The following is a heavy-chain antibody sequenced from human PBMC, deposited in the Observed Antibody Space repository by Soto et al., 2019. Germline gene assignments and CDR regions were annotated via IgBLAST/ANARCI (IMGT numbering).Heavy chain of an antibody. CDR3: AKDPTIFGVVTHFDY. V-gene: IGHV3-23*01. Sequence: PGGSLRLSCASSVFTFISYAMSWVRQAPGKGLEWVSAISGSGGSTYYADSVKGRFTISRDNSKNTLYLQMNSLRAEDTAVYYCAKDPTIFGVVTHFDYWGQGTLVTVSS. J-gene: IGHJ4*02. CDR1: VFTFISYA. CDR2: ISGSGGST. D-gene: IGHD3-3*01.